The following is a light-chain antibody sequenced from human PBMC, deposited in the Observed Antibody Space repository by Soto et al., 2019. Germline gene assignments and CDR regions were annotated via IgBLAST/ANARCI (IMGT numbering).Light chain of an antibody. CDR3: QSYDSSLSHVV. V-gene: IGLV1-40*01. CDR2: GNS. Sequence: QSVLTQPPSVSGAPGQRVTISCTGSSSNIGAGYDVHWYQQLPGTAPKLLIYGNSNRPSGVPDRFSGSKSGTSASLAITGLQAEDEVDYYCQSYDSSLSHVVFGGGPTVTVL. CDR1: SSNIGAGYD. J-gene: IGLJ2*01.